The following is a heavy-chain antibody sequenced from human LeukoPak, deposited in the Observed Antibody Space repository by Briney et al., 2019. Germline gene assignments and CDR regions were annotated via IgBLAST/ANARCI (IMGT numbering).Heavy chain of an antibody. CDR2: ISANSGNT. CDR1: GYSFTRSG. CDR3: ARDVNYAFDY. Sequence: ASVKVSCKPSGYSFTRSGISWVRQAPGQGLEWMAWISANSGNTNYAQNFQDRVTLTTDTSTGTAYMELRSLRSDDTAVYYCARDVNYAFDYWGQGTLVTVSS. D-gene: IGHD3-16*01. V-gene: IGHV1-18*01. J-gene: IGHJ4*02.